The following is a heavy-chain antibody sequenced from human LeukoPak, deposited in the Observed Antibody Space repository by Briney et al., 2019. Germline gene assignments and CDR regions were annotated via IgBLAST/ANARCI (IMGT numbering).Heavy chain of an antibody. Sequence: SVKVSCKASGGTFSSYTISWVRQAPGQGLEWMGRIIPILGIANYAQKFQGRVTITADKSTSAAYMELSSLRSEDTAVYYCARESGYEGGWFDPWGQGTLVTVSS. J-gene: IGHJ5*02. CDR3: ARESGYEGGWFDP. D-gene: IGHD5-12*01. CDR1: GGTFSSYT. CDR2: IIPILGIA. V-gene: IGHV1-69*04.